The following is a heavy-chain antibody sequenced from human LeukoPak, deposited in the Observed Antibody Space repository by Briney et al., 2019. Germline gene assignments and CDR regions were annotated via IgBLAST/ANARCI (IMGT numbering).Heavy chain of an antibody. D-gene: IGHD3-16*02. V-gene: IGHV4-30-4*01. CDR2: IYYSGST. CDR1: GGSISSVDHF. Sequence: SETLSLTCTVSGGSISSVDHFWSWVRQPPGMGLEWIGYIYYSGSTYYNSSLKSRVTISVDTSKNQFSLKLSSVTAADTAVYYCARGPYDYVWGSYRSYLDYWGQGTLVTVSS. CDR3: ARGPYDYVWGSYRSYLDY. J-gene: IGHJ4*02.